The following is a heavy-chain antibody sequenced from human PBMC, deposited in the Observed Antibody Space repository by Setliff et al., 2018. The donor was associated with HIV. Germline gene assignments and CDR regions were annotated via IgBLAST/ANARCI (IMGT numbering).Heavy chain of an antibody. V-gene: IGHV3-23*03. D-gene: IGHD1-26*01. J-gene: IGHJ3*02. Sequence: PGGSLRLSCTASGFIFSSYWMSWVRQAPGKGLEWVSVIYSGGGGKYYADSVKGRFTISRDNSKNTLYLEMNSLRVEDTAVYYCAKAWQLLPSDAFDIWGQGTMVTVSS. CDR3: AKAWQLLPSDAFDI. CDR2: IYSGGGGK. CDR1: GFIFSSYW.